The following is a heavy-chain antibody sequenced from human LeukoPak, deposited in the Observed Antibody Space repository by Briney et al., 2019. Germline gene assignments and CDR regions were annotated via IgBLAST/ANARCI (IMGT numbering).Heavy chain of an antibody. CDR3: ARVFPDFDQLYYYYGMDV. V-gene: IGHV4-61*02. J-gene: IGHJ6*02. D-gene: IGHD3-3*01. CDR1: GDSVSSGVYY. Sequence: PSETLSLTCTVSGDSVSSGVYYWSWIRQPAGKGLEWIGRIYTSGSTNYNPSLKSRVTMSVDTSKNQFSLKLSSVTAADTAVYYCARVFPDFDQLYYYYGMDVWGQGTTVTVSS. CDR2: IYTSGST.